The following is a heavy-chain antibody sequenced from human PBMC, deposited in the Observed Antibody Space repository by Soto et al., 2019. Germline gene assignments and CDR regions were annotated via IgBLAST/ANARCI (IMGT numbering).Heavy chain of an antibody. CDR3: ARRAPYSGSYDGYFDY. CDR2: IYPDDSDT. CDR1: GYSFTNYW. Sequence: PGESLKTSCKGSGYSFTNYWIGWVRQMPGKGLEWMGIIYPDDSDTTYSPSFQGQVTISADKSINTAYLQWSSLKASDTAMYYCARRAPYSGSYDGYFDYWGQGTLVTVSS. D-gene: IGHD1-26*01. V-gene: IGHV5-51*01. J-gene: IGHJ4*02.